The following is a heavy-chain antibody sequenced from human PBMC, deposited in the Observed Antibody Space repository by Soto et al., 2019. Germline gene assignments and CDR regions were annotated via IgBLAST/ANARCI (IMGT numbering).Heavy chain of an antibody. J-gene: IGHJ5*02. CDR3: ARESGDWPLNWFDP. CDR1: GFNFSNHW. D-gene: IGHD2-21*02. V-gene: IGHV3-74*01. CDR2: ITSDGKSK. Sequence: VHLVESGGGLVQPGGSLRLSCAASGFNFSNHWMHWVRQRPGEGLVWVSRITSDGKSKAYAESVKGRFAISRDNAKNTLYLQMNGLTAEDTAVHYCARESGDWPLNWFDPWGQGTLVTVSS.